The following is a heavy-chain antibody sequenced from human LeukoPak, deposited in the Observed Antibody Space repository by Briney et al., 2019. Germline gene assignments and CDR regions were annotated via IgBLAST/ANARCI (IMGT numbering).Heavy chain of an antibody. CDR2: IIPILGIA. D-gene: IGHD1-20*01. Sequence: ASVKVSCKASGGTFSSYTISLVRQAPGQGLEWMGRIIPILGIANYAQKFQGRVTITADKSTSTAYMELSSLRSEDTAVYYCARDPTYNWNYFDYWGQGTLVTVSS. CDR1: GGTFSSYT. V-gene: IGHV1-69*04. CDR3: ARDPTYNWNYFDY. J-gene: IGHJ4*02.